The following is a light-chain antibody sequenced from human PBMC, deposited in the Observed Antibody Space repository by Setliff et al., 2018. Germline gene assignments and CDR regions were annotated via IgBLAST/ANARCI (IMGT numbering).Light chain of an antibody. CDR1: SSDVGSYDF. CDR3: NAYSADTTYV. J-gene: IGLJ1*01. Sequence: QSVLTQPAAVSGSPGQSITISCTGTSSDVGSYDFVSWYQQYPGKAPKLIIYDVTNRPSGVSNRFSGSKSGNTAYLTISGLRTEDEADYYCNAYSADTTYVFGSGTKVTVL. V-gene: IGLV2-14*03. CDR2: DVT.